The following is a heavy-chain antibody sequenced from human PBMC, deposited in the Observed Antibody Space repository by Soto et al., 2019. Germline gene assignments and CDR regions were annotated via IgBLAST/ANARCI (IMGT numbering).Heavy chain of an antibody. D-gene: IGHD3-22*01. J-gene: IGHJ4*02. CDR3: ARGGDSSGYLFDY. Sequence: QVQLQESGPGLVKPSQTLSLTCTVSGGSISSGGYYWSWIRQHPGKGLEWIGYIYYSGSTYYNPSLTSRFTISVDTSKNQFSLKLSSVTAADTAVYYCARGGDSSGYLFDYWGQGTLVTVSS. V-gene: IGHV4-31*03. CDR2: IYYSGST. CDR1: GGSISSGGYY.